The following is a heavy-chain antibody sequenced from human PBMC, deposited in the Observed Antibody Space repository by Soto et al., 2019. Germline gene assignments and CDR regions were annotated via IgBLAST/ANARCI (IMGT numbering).Heavy chain of an antibody. J-gene: IGHJ6*03. CDR1: GGSIGSYC. Sequence: QVQLQESGPGLVKPSETLSLTCNVSGGSIGSYCWSWIRQPPGKGLEWIGYISQAGSTNYTPSLTSRVTISVDTSKSQFSLSLTSVTAAATAVYYCARVSRWGGIGAPPTRKPYYYYMDVWGKGTTVTVSS. D-gene: IGHD6-13*01. CDR3: ARVSRWGGIGAPPTRKPYYYYMDV. CDR2: ISQAGST. V-gene: IGHV4-59*01.